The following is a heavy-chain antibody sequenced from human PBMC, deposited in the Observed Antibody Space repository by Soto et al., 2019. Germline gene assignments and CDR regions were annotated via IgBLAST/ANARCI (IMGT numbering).Heavy chain of an antibody. CDR2: TSSSGSTI. CDR3: ARDPRGIAVDHSYCYGMDV. CDR1: GFTFSDYD. Sequence: QVELVESGGGLAKPGGSLRLSCAASGFTFSDYDMSWIRQAPGKGLEWVSYTSSSGSTIYYADSVKGRFTMSRDNAKNSVYLQRDSLRVEDTSVYYCARDPRGIAVDHSYCYGMDVWRQGTTVTVSS. V-gene: IGHV3-11*01. D-gene: IGHD6-19*01. J-gene: IGHJ6*02.